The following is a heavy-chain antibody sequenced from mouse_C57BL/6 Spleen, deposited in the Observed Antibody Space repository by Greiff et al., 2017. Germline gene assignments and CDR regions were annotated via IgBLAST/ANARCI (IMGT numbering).Heavy chain of an antibody. D-gene: IGHD1-1*01. CDR3: ARDAWGYGRDYYAMDY. J-gene: IGHJ4*01. V-gene: IGHV7-1*01. CDR2: SRNKANDYTT. CDR1: GFTFSDFY. Sequence: EVMLVESGGGLVQSGRSLRLSCATSGFTFSDFYMEWVRQAPGKGLEWIAASRNKANDYTTEYSASVKGRFIVSRDTSHSILYLQLNALRAEDTAIYYCARDAWGYGRDYYAMDYWGQGTSVTVSS.